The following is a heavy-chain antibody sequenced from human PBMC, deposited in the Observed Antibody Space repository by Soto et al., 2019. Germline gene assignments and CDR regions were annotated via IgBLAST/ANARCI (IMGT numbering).Heavy chain of an antibody. CDR3: AGGGSGYTWFKEF. J-gene: IGHJ4*02. Sequence: QEQLVQSGAEVNKPGSSVKVSCKASGGLFSSYPISWVRQVPGQGLEWMGGIIPVFQTAYYTQRFQGRVTITTDESKNTAYMGLCRLRSGDTAIYCCAGGGSGYTWFKEFWGQGTLVTVSS. CDR2: IIPVFQTA. V-gene: IGHV1-69*01. CDR1: GGLFSSYP. D-gene: IGHD3-22*01.